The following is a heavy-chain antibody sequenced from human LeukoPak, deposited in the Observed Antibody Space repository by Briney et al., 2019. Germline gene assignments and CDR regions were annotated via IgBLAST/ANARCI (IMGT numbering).Heavy chain of an antibody. CDR2: IYPGDSDT. J-gene: IGHJ5*02. V-gene: IGHV5-51*01. D-gene: IGHD2-2*01. CDR1: GSCFTSYW. CDR3: AIVPKGPGPNNWFGP. Sequence: GASLQISSKGSGSCFTSYWIGWVRPMPGKGLEWMGIIYPGDSDTRYSPSFQGQVNISADKSISTAYLQWSSLKASDTAMYYCAIVPKGPGPNNWFGPWGQGTLVTVSS.